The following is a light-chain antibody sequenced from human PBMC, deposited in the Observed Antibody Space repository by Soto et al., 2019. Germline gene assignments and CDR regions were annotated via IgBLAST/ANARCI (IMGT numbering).Light chain of an antibody. Sequence: EIVLTQSPATLSLSPGERATLSCRASQSVSDYLAWYQQKPGQAPRLLIYAASNRATGIPARFSGSGSGTDFTLTISSLEPEDFAVYYCQQRSNWPRYTFGQGTKLEIK. CDR1: QSVSDY. V-gene: IGKV3-11*01. J-gene: IGKJ2*01. CDR2: AAS. CDR3: QQRSNWPRYT.